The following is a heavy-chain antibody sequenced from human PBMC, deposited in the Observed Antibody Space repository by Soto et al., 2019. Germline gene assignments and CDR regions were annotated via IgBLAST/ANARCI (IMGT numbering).Heavy chain of an antibody. D-gene: IGHD3-9*01. CDR2: ISAYNGNT. V-gene: IGHV1-18*04. CDR1: GYTFTSYG. CDR3: ARSRPLLRYFDWLPYYYYYYGMDV. Sequence: ASVKVSCKASGYTFTSYGISWVRQAPGQGLEWMGWISAYNGNTNYAQKLQGRVTMTTDTSTSTAYMELRSLRSDGTAVYYCARSRPLLRYFDWLPYYYYYYGMDVWGQGTTVTVSS. J-gene: IGHJ6*02.